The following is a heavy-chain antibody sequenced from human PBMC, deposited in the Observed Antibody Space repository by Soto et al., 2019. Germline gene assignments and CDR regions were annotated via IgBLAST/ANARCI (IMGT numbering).Heavy chain of an antibody. CDR1: GGSFTSNNW. Sequence: LRRPLSLTCAVSGGSFTSNNWWPWVRRPPGQGLEWIGEIYRTGSTNYNPSLKSRVTISLDKSENQFSLKVTSLTAADTAVYYCASRDPGTSVDYWGQGTLVTVSS. CDR3: ASRDPGTSVDY. CDR2: IYRTGST. V-gene: IGHV4-4*02. D-gene: IGHD1-7*01. J-gene: IGHJ4*02.